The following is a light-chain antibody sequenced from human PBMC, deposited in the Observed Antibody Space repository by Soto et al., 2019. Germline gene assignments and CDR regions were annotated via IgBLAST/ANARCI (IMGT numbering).Light chain of an antibody. Sequence: QSALTQPASPSGSPGQSITISCTGTSSDFVSYNRVSWYQQPPVTAPKLIIYEAGNRPSGVPDRFSGAKSGNTASLTISGLQAADEADYYCSLYTSENTYVFGTGTKVTVL. CDR2: EAG. CDR1: SSDFVSYNR. J-gene: IGLJ1*01. V-gene: IGLV2-18*01. CDR3: SLYTSENTYV.